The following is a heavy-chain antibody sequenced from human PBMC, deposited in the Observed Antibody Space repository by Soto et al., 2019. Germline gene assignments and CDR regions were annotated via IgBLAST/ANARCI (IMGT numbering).Heavy chain of an antibody. CDR3: ARRGEGTSFYSSYYYYYYMDV. J-gene: IGHJ6*03. Sequence: VSVKVSCKASGYTFTSYGISWVRQAPGQGLEWMGWISAYNGNTNYAQKLQGRVTMTTDTSTSTAYMELRSLRSDDTAVYYCARRGEGTSFYSSYYYYYYMDVWGKGTTVTVSS. V-gene: IGHV1-18*01. D-gene: IGHD6-13*01. CDR1: GYTFTSYG. CDR2: ISAYNGNT.